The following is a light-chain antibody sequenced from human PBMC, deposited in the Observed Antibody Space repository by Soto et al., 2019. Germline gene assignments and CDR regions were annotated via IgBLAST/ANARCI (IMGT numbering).Light chain of an antibody. J-gene: IGKJ4*01. CDR2: DAS. Sequence: DIQMTQSPSTLSASVGDRVTITCRASQSISSWLAWYQQKPGKAPKLLIYDASSLESGVPSRFSDSGSGTEFTLTISSLQPDDFATYYCQQYNSYLLTFGGGTKVEIK. CDR3: QQYNSYLLT. CDR1: QSISSW. V-gene: IGKV1-5*01.